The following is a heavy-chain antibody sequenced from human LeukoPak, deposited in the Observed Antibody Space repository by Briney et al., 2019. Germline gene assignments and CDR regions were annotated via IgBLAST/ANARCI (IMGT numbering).Heavy chain of an antibody. CDR3: ARTVRTHRFDY. Sequence: PPETLSLTCTVSGGSISSRSYYWGWIRQPPGKELESIVSIYYSGETNSNPSLHTRVVISVDTSNNHFSLKLTSVTAPDTAVYYCARTVRTHRFDYWGQGTLLTPSS. CDR2: IYYSGET. CDR1: GGSISSRSYY. D-gene: IGHD1-7*01. J-gene: IGHJ4*02. V-gene: IGHV4-39*02.